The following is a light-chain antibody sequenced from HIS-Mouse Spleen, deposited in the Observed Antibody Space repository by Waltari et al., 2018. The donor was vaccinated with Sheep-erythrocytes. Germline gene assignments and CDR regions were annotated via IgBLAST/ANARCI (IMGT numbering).Light chain of an antibody. CDR1: QSVSSY. CDR2: DAS. V-gene: IGKV3-11*01. CDR3: QQRSNWYT. Sequence: EIVLTQSPATLSSSPGVRATLSCRASQSVSSYLAWYQQKPGQAPRLLIYDASNRATGIPARFSGSGSGTDFTLTISSLEPEDFAVYYCQQRSNWYTFGQGTKLEIK. J-gene: IGKJ2*01.